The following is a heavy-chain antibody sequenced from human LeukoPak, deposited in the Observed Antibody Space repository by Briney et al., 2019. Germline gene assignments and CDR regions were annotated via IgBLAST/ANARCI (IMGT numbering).Heavy chain of an antibody. V-gene: IGHV4-39*01. CDR1: GGSISSSSYY. J-gene: IGHJ4*02. CDR2: IYCSGST. Sequence: SETLSLTCTVSGGSISSSSYYWGWIRQPPGKGLEWIGSIYCSGSTYYNPSLKSRVTISVDTSKNQFSLKLSSVTAADTAVYCCARLEARIAAATVHYWGQGTLVTVSS. D-gene: IGHD6-13*01. CDR3: ARLEARIAAATVHY.